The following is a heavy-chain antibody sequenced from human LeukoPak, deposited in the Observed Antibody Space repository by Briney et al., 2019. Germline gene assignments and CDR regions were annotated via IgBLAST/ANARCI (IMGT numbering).Heavy chain of an antibody. J-gene: IGHJ4*02. Sequence: GGSLRLSCAASGFTYSTSWMNWVRQAPGKGLEGVASINEDGSEKYYVDSVKGRLTVSRDNAKNSLYLQMNNLRVEYSAVYYCTRDSGRFRLDYWGQGTLVTVSS. CDR3: TRDSGRFRLDY. D-gene: IGHD6-19*01. CDR1: GFTYSTSW. V-gene: IGHV3-7*01. CDR2: INEDGSEK.